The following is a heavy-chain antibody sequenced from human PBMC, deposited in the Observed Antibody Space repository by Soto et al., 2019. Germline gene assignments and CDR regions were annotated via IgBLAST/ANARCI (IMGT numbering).Heavy chain of an antibody. CDR2: IYQSGGT. CDR3: ARDRGVTHFDY. CDR1: GGSISSGGFS. D-gene: IGHD2-21*02. J-gene: IGHJ4*02. Sequence: TLSLTCAVSGGSISSGGFSWNWIRQPPGKGLEWIGYIYQSGGTYYNPSLRSRVTILVDTSKDQFSLKLSSVTVADTAVYNWARDRGVTHFDYWGLGTLVTV. V-gene: IGHV4-30-2*01.